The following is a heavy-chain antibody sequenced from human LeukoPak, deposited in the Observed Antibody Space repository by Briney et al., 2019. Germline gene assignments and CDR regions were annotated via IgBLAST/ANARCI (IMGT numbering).Heavy chain of an antibody. CDR2: ISYDGSNK. V-gene: IGHV3-30-3*01. CDR3: ARPKQLGFDY. D-gene: IGHD6-13*01. J-gene: IGHJ4*02. CDR1: GFTFSSYA. Sequence: GGSLRLSCAASGFTFSSYAMHWVRQAPGKGLEWVAVISYDGSNKYYADSVKGRFTISRDNSKNTLYLQMNSLRAEDTAVYYCARPKQLGFDYWGQGTLVTVSS.